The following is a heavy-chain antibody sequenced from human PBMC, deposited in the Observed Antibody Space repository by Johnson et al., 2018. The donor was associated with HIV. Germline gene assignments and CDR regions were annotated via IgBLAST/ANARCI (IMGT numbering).Heavy chain of an antibody. V-gene: IGHV3-30*02. CDR2: IHYDGSNK. CDR1: GFTFSSYG. Sequence: QVQLVESGGGVVQPGGSLRLSCAASGFTFSSYGMHWVRQAPGKGLEWVAFIHYDGSNKYYADSVKGRFTVSRDNSKNTPYPQMNSLRAEDTAVYYCARDWDAFDIWGQGTMVTVSS. J-gene: IGHJ3*02. CDR3: ARDWDAFDI.